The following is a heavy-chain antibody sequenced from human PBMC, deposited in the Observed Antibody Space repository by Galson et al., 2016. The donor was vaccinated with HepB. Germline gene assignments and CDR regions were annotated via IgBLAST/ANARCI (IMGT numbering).Heavy chain of an antibody. CDR3: ARDGIPSPQDIGGRLPPPYYYGMDV. V-gene: IGHV3-33*01. Sequence: SLRLSCAASGFTFSNYGMHWVRQAPGKGLEWVALIWYDGSKKYYAESVKGRLTISRDNSKNTLDLQMNSLRAEDPAIYYCARDGIPSPQDIGGRLPPPYYYGMDVWGQGTAVTVSS. CDR2: IWYDGSKK. D-gene: IGHD6-6*01. CDR1: GFTFSNYG. J-gene: IGHJ6*02.